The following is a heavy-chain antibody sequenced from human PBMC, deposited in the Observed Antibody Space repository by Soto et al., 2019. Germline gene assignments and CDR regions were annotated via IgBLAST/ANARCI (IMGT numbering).Heavy chain of an antibody. CDR3: WRDWAVAGPFED. D-gene: IGHD6-13*01. Sequence: SVKVSCKASGGTFSSYTISWVRQAPGQGLEWMGRIIPILGIANYAQKFQGRVTITADKSTSTAYMELRSLRSDDTAGYYCWRDWAVAGPFEDRGQGTLVTVSS. V-gene: IGHV1-69*04. CDR1: GGTFSSYT. CDR2: IIPILGIA. J-gene: IGHJ4*02.